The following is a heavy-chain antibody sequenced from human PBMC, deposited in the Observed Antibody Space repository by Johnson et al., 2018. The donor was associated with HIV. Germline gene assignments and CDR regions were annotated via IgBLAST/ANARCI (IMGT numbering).Heavy chain of an antibody. V-gene: IGHV3-13*01. J-gene: IGHJ3*02. D-gene: IGHD6-13*01. CDR2: IGTAGDT. Sequence: VQLVESGGGLVQPGGSLRLSCAASGFTFSSYDMHWVRQATGKGLEWVSAIGTAGDTYYPGSVKSRFTISRENAKNSLYLQMGSLRAEDMAVYYCARVYSSSWPAYDAFDIWGQGTMVTVSS. CDR3: ARVYSSSWPAYDAFDI. CDR1: GFTFSSYD.